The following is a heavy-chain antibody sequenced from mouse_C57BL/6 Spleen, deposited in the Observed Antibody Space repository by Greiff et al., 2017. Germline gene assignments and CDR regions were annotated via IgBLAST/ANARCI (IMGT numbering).Heavy chain of an antibody. V-gene: IGHV2-9-1*01. CDR2: IWTGGGT. J-gene: IGHJ4*01. CDR1: GFSLTSYA. D-gene: IGHD2-3*01. CDR3: ARRSLYDGYSSYAMDY. Sequence: VQLQESGPGLVAPSQSLSITCTVSGFSLTSYAISWVRQPPGKGLEWLGVIWTGGGTNYNSALKSRLSISKDTSKSQVFLKMNSLQTDDTARYYCARRSLYDGYSSYAMDYWGQGTSVTVSS.